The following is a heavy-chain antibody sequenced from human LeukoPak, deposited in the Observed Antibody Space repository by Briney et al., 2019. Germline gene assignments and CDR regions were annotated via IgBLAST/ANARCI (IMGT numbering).Heavy chain of an antibody. CDR2: IYYSGST. D-gene: IGHD3-22*01. CDR1: CGSISSRSCY. V-gene: IGHV4-39*01. J-gene: IGHJ4*02. Sequence: TSETLSLTCTVFCGSISSRSCYCGWIRQPPGKGLEWIGSIYYSGSTYYNPSLKSRVTISVDTSKNQFFLKLSSVTAADTAVYYCARRDYYDSSGPDPVYWGQGTLVTVSS. CDR3: ARRDYYDSSGPDPVY.